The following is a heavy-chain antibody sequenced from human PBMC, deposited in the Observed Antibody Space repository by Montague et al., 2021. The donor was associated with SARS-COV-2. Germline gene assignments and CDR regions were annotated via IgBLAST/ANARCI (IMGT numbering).Heavy chain of an antibody. CDR1: GGFISSSSYY. V-gene: IGHV4-39*01. D-gene: IGHD5-24*01. Sequence: SETLSLTCTVSGGFISSSSYYWGWIRQPPGKGLEWIGSIYYSGSTYYNPSLKSRVTISVDTSKNQFSLKLSSVTAADTAVYYCARGEEEMATIVDEYFDYWGQGTLVTVSS. J-gene: IGHJ4*02. CDR2: IYYSGST. CDR3: ARGEEEMATIVDEYFDY.